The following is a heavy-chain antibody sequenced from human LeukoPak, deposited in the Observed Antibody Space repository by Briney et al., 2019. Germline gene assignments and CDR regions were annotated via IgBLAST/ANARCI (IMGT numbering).Heavy chain of an antibody. D-gene: IGHD3-3*01. CDR3: ARAAPIWSGYSAFDY. Sequence: PSETLSLTCTVSGGSISSYYWSWIRQPPGKGLEWIGYIYYSGSTNYNPSLKSRVTISVDTSKNQFSLKLSSVTAADTAVYYCARAAPIWSGYSAFDYWGQGTLVTVSS. V-gene: IGHV4-59*01. CDR1: GGSISSYY. J-gene: IGHJ4*02. CDR2: IYYSGST.